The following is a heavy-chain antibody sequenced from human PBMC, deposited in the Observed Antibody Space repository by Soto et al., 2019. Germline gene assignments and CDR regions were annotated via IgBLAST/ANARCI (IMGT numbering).Heavy chain of an antibody. V-gene: IGHV3-21*01. Sequence: EVQLVESGGGLVKPGGYLRLSCVASGFTFSGYSINWVRQAPGKGLEWVSYISGPSIYIYYADSVKGRFTISRDNAKSAVYLQMNSLRAEDTAVYYCARGFRNGFNVWGQGTTGSVSS. D-gene: IGHD2-8*01. CDR2: ISGPSIYI. CDR1: GFTFSGYS. J-gene: IGHJ6*02. CDR3: ARGFRNGFNV.